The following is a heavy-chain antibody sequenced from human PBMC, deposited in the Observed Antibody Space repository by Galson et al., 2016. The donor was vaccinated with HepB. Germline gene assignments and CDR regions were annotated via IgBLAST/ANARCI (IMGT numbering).Heavy chain of an antibody. V-gene: IGHV3-23*01. CDR2: ISFSGGST. D-gene: IGHD6-19*01. CDR3: AKDLRPNSGWSEIDY. Sequence: SLRLSCAASGFTFRSYDMSWVRQSPGKGLEWVSAISFSGGSTYYADSVKGRFTIPRDNSKNTLYLQMNSLSAEDTAVHFCAKDLRPNSGWSEIDYWGQGILVTVSS. CDR1: GFTFRSYD. J-gene: IGHJ4*02.